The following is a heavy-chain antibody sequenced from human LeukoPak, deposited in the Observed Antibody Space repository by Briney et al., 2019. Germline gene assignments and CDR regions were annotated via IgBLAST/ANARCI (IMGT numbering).Heavy chain of an antibody. J-gene: IGHJ4*02. CDR1: GFTFSDYY. Sequence: GGSLRLSCAASGFTFSDYYMSWIRQAPGKGLEWVSYISSSGSTIYYADSVKGRFTISRDNAKNSLYLQMNSLRAEDTAVYYCARDLADTAMVNPFDYWGQGTLVTVSS. V-gene: IGHV3-11*04. D-gene: IGHD5-18*01. CDR3: ARDLADTAMVNPFDY. CDR2: ISSSGSTI.